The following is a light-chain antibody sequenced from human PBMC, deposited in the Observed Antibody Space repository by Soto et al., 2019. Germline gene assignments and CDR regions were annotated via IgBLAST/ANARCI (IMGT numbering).Light chain of an antibody. CDR2: AAS. CDR1: QGISSY. Sequence: AIRMTQSPSSFSASTGDRVTITCRASQGISSYLAWYLQKPGKAPKLLIYAASTLQSGVPSRFSGSGSGTDFTLTISCLQSEDFATYYCQQYYSYPLTFGGGTTLEIK. CDR3: QQYYSYPLT. J-gene: IGKJ4*01. V-gene: IGKV1-8*01.